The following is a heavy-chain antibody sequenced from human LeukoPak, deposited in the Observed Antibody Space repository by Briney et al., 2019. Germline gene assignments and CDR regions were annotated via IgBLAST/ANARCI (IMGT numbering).Heavy chain of an antibody. V-gene: IGHV4-59*12. CDR1: GGSISSYY. J-gene: IGHJ4*02. CDR3: ARVSVDYGDYSLDY. CDR2: IYYSGST. Sequence: SETLSLTCTVSGGSISSYYWSWIRQPPGKGLEWIGYIYYSGSTNYNPSLKSRVTISVDTSKNQFSLKLSSVTAADTAVYYCARVSVDYGDYSLDYWGQGTLVTVSS. D-gene: IGHD4-17*01.